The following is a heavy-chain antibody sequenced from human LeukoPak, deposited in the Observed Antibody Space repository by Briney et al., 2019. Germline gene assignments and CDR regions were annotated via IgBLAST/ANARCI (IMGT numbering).Heavy chain of an antibody. CDR3: ARSPQGSSWTINYSYLYKDV. D-gene: IGHD6-13*01. V-gene: IGHV1-69*02. Sequence: ASVKVSCKASERTFTSYTVSWVRQAPGQGLEWMGRIVPVLDMTDYAQKFQGRVTITADRSTSTVYMELNSLTSEDTAMYYCARSPQGSSWTINYSYLYKDVWGKGTTVTVS. CDR2: IVPVLDMT. J-gene: IGHJ6*03. CDR1: ERTFTSYT.